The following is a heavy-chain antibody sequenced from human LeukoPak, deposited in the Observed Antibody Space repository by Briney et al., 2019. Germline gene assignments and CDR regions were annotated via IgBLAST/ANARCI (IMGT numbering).Heavy chain of an antibody. V-gene: IGHV4-39*01. CDR2: IYYSGST. Sequence: SETLSLTCTVSGGSISSSNYYWGWIRQPPGKGLEWIGSIYYSGSTYYNPSLKSRVSISVDTSKNQFSLKLSSVTAADTSVYYCARIRFSGYDSYYFETWGQGSLVTVSS. CDR1: GGSISSSNYY. CDR3: ARIRFSGYDSYYFET. J-gene: IGHJ4*02. D-gene: IGHD5-12*01.